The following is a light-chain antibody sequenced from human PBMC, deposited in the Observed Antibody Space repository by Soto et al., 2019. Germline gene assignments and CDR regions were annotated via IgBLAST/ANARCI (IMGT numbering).Light chain of an antibody. Sequence: DIVMTQSPLSLPVTPGEPASISCRSSQSLLHSNGYNYLDWYLQKPGQSPQLLIYLGSNRASGVPERFSGSGSGTDFTLKISRVEAEDVGVYYCMQDLQTPPTFGQGTKVEIK. CDR3: MQDLQTPPT. J-gene: IGKJ1*01. V-gene: IGKV2-28*01. CDR1: QSLLHSNGYNY. CDR2: LGS.